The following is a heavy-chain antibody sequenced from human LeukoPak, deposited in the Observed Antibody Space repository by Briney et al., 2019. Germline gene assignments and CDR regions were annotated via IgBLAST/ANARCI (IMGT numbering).Heavy chain of an antibody. J-gene: IGHJ4*02. CDR3: AGGPTVTTTKLDY. CDR1: GGSFSGYY. D-gene: IGHD4-17*01. CDR2: INHSGST. V-gene: IGHV4-34*01. Sequence: SETLSLTCAFYGGSFSGYYWSWIRQPPGKGLEWIGEINHSGSTNYNPSLKSRVTISVDTSKNKFSLKLSSVTAADTAVYYCAGGPTVTTTKLDYWGQGTLVTVSS.